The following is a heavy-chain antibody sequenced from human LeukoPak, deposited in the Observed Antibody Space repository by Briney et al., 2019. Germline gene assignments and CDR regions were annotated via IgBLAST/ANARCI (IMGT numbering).Heavy chain of an antibody. D-gene: IGHD3-22*01. Sequence: SVKVSCKASGGTFSSYAISWVRQAPGQGLEWMGGIIPIFGTANYAQKFQGRVTITADESTSTAYMELSSLRSEDTAVYYCARETKTVYDSSSYYYPPGFDYWGQGTLVTVSS. CDR1: GGTFSSYA. J-gene: IGHJ4*02. V-gene: IGHV1-69*13. CDR3: ARETKTVYDSSSYYYPPGFDY. CDR2: IIPIFGTA.